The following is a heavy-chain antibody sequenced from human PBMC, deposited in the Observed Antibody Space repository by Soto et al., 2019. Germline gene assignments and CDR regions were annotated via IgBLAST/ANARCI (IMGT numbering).Heavy chain of an antibody. J-gene: IGHJ4*02. CDR2: IIPIYASP. CDR1: GGTFSSNA. Sequence: QVQLVQSGGEVKKPGSSVKVSCKASGGTFSSNAISWVRQAPGQGLEWMGGIIPIYASPTYAQNFQGRVKVTADRATSTVYLELSRLIFADSAIYYCAVAVTGSRSPLAHWGQGTLVIVSS. CDR3: AVAVTGSRSPLAH. V-gene: IGHV1-69*06. D-gene: IGHD6-19*01.